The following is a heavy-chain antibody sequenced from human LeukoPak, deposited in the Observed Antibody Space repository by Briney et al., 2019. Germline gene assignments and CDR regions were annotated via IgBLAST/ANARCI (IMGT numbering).Heavy chain of an antibody. CDR1: GFTFSSYS. Sequence: GGSLRLSCAASGFTFSSYSMNWVRQAPGKGLEWVANIKQDGSEKYYVDSVKGRFTISRDNAKNSLYLQMNGLRAEDTAVYYCARDPWFGQSGVSYYMDVWGKGTTVTVSS. D-gene: IGHD3-10*01. J-gene: IGHJ6*03. CDR3: ARDPWFGQSGVSYYMDV. CDR2: IKQDGSEK. V-gene: IGHV3-7*01.